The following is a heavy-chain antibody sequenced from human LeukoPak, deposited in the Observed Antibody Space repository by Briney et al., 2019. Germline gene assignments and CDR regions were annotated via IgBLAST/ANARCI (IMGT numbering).Heavy chain of an antibody. Sequence: GGSLRLSCAASGFTFSSYWMSWVRQAPGKGLEWVANIKQDGSEKYYVDSVKGRFTISRDNAKNSLYLQMNSLRAEDTAVYYCAGEVYDGVLDYWGQGTLVTVSS. CDR1: GFTFSSYW. D-gene: IGHD3-3*01. CDR2: IKQDGSEK. V-gene: IGHV3-7*01. CDR3: AGEVYDGVLDY. J-gene: IGHJ4*02.